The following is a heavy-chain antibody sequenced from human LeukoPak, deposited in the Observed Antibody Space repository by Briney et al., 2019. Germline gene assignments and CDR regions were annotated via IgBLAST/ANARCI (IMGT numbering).Heavy chain of an antibody. CDR3: AREADYYDSSVYFDY. CDR2: IKQDGTEK. J-gene: IGHJ4*02. V-gene: IGHV3-7*03. Sequence: GGSLRLSCAASGFTFSTYWMSWVRQAPGKGLEWVAVIKQDGTEKYYVDSVKGRFTISRDNAKNSLYLQMNSLTAEDTAVYYCAREADYYDSSVYFDYWGQGTLVTVSS. D-gene: IGHD3-22*01. CDR1: GFTFSTYW.